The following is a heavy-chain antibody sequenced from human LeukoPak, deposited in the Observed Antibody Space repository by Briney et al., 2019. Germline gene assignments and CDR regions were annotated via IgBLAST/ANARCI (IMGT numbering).Heavy chain of an antibody. J-gene: IGHJ4*02. D-gene: IGHD3-3*01. CDR1: GFTFDDYA. Sequence: GRSLRLSCAASGFTFDDYAMHWVRQAPGKGLEWVSGISWNSGSIGYADSVKGRFTISRDNAKNSLYLQMNSLRAEDTALYYCAKAQNYGFWSGFFDYWGQGTLVTVSS. CDR3: AKAQNYGFWSGFFDY. V-gene: IGHV3-9*01. CDR2: ISWNSGSI.